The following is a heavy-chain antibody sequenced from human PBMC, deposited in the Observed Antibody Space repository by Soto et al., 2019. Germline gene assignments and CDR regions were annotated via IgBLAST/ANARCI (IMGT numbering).Heavy chain of an antibody. CDR2: ISAYNGNT. V-gene: IGHV1-18*04. CDR1: GYTFTSYG. J-gene: IGHJ6*02. Sequence: WASVKVSCKASGYTFTSYGISWVRQAPGQGLEWMGWISAYNGNTNYAQKLQGRVTMTTDTSTSTAYMELRSLRSDDTAVYYCARERLRFLEWLLSPLDYYGMDVWGQGTTVTVSS. D-gene: IGHD3-3*01. CDR3: ARERLRFLEWLLSPLDYYGMDV.